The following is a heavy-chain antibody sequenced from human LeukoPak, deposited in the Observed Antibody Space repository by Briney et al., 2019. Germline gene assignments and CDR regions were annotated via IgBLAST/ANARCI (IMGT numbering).Heavy chain of an antibody. J-gene: IGHJ4*02. Sequence: GGSLRLSCAASGFTVSSNYMSWVRQAPGKGLEWVSVIYSGANTYYADSVKGRFTISRDNSKNTLYLQMNSLRAEDTAVYYRARGGLESSGQHPHDYWGQGTLVTVSS. V-gene: IGHV3-66*02. CDR3: ARGGLESSGQHPHDY. CDR2: IYSGANT. CDR1: GFTVSSNY. D-gene: IGHD3-22*01.